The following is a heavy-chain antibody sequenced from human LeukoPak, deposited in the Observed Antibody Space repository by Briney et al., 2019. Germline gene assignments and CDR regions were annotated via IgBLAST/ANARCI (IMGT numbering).Heavy chain of an antibody. Sequence: ASVKVSCKAAGYIFIDFDINWVRQAPGQGLEWMGGIIPIFGTANYAQKFQGRVTITADESTSTAYMELSSLRSEDTAVYYCARGYDSDAFDIWGQGTMVTVSS. CDR3: ARGYDSDAFDI. D-gene: IGHD3-22*01. J-gene: IGHJ3*02. CDR2: IIPIFGTA. CDR1: GYIFIDFD. V-gene: IGHV1-69*13.